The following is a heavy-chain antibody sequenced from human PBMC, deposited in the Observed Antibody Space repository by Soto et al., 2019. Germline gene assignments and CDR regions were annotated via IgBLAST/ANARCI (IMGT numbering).Heavy chain of an antibody. J-gene: IGHJ5*02. D-gene: IGHD5-18*01. CDR2: ISYDGSNK. CDR1: GFTFSSYG. Sequence: PGGSLRLSCAASGFTFSSYGMHWVRQAPGKGLEWVAVISYDGSNKYYADSVKGRFTISRDNSKNTLYLQMNSLRAEDTAVYYCEKGGYSYGKWFDPWGQGTLVTVSS. V-gene: IGHV3-30*18. CDR3: EKGGYSYGKWFDP.